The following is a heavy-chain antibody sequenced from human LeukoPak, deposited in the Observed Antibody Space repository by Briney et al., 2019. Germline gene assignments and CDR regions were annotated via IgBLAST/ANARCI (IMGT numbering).Heavy chain of an antibody. D-gene: IGHD6-19*01. J-gene: IGHJ2*01. CDR2: INHGGST. CDR3: ARDRRSGWVGGLRYFDL. CDR1: GGSFSGYY. V-gene: IGHV4-34*01. Sequence: PSETLSLTCAVYGGSFSGYYWSWIRQPPGTGLEWIGEINHGGSTNYNPSLKSRVTISVDTSKNQFSLKLSSVTAADTAVYYCARDRRSGWVGGLRYFDLWGRGTLVTVSS.